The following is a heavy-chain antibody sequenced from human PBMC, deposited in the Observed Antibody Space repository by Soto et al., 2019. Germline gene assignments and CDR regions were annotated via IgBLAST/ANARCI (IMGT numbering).Heavy chain of an antibody. CDR1: GYSFTSYW. CDR2: IYPGDSDT. V-gene: IGHV5-51*01. Sequence: GESLKISCKGSGYSFTSYWIGRVRQMPGKGLEWMGIIYPGDSDTRYSPSSQGQVTISADKSISTAYLQWSSLKASDTAMYYCARGHSDYDSSGYKSDYWGQGTLVTVSS. J-gene: IGHJ4*02. D-gene: IGHD3-22*01. CDR3: ARGHSDYDSSGYKSDY.